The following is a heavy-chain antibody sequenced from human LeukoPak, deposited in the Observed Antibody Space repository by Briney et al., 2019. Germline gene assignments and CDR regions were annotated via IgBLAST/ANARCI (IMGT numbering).Heavy chain of an antibody. CDR3: ARQGVRFLEWSLDY. CDR2: IYYSGST. J-gene: IGHJ4*02. V-gene: IGHV4-59*01. D-gene: IGHD3-3*01. CDR1: GGSISSYY. Sequence: SETLSLTCTVSGGSISSYYWSWIQQPPGKGLEWLGYIYYSGSTNYNPSLKTRVTISVDTSKNQFSLKLSSVTAADTAVYYCARQGVRFLEWSLDYWGQGTLVTVSS.